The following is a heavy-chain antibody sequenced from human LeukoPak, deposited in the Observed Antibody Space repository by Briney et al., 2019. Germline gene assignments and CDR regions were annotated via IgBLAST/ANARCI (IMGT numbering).Heavy chain of an antibody. D-gene: IGHD6-13*01. V-gene: IGHV4-34*01. J-gene: IGHJ5*02. Sequence: SETLSLTCAVYGGPFSDYYWTWIRQPPGKGLEWIGEITQIESINYNPSLASRVTMSVDTSKNQFSLNLSSVTAADTAVYYCARVYGSTFGRNWFDPWGRGTLVTVSS. CDR2: ITQIESI. CDR1: GGPFSDYY. CDR3: ARVYGSTFGRNWFDP.